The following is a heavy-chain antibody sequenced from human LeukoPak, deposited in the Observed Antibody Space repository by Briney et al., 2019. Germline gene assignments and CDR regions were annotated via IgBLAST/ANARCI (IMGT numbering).Heavy chain of an antibody. CDR3: ARMEWLAQGGGFDY. CDR2: ISHSGST. CDR1: GYSTSSSNL. Sequence: SETLSLTCAVSGYSTSSSNLWGWIRQPPGKGLEWIGYISHSGSTYYNASLESRVTMSLDTSKNQFSLKLSSVTAVDTAVYYCARMEWLAQGGGFDYWGQGTLVTVSS. V-gene: IGHV4-28*01. D-gene: IGHD6-19*01. J-gene: IGHJ4*02.